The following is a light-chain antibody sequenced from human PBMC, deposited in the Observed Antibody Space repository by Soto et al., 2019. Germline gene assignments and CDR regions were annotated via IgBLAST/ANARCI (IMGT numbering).Light chain of an antibody. CDR3: QQFGSSPRTLT. J-gene: IGKJ4*01. V-gene: IGKV3-20*01. CDR2: GAS. Sequence: EIVLTQSPGTLSLSPGERATLSCRASQSVSSSSLAWYQHKPGQAPRLHIYGASSRATGIPDRFSGSGSGTDFTLTISTLEPEDFAVYYCQQFGSSPRTLTFGGGTKVEIK. CDR1: QSVSSSS.